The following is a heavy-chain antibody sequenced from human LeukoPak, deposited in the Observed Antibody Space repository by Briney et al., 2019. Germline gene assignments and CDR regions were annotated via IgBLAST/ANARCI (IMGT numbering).Heavy chain of an antibody. J-gene: IGHJ3*02. V-gene: IGHV3-30*18. CDR3: AKDELGVTTGIGAFDI. CDR2: ISYDGSNK. D-gene: IGHD4-17*01. CDR1: GFTFSSYG. Sequence: GGSLRLSCAASGFTFSSYGMHWVRQAPGKGLEWVAVISYDGSNKYYADSVKGRFTISRDNSKNTLYLQMNSLRAEDTAVYYCAKDELGVTTGIGAFDIWGQGTMVTVSS.